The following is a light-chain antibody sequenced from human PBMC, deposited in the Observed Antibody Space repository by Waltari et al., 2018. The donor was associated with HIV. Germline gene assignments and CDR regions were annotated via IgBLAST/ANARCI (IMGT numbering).Light chain of an antibody. J-gene: IGLJ3*02. CDR2: GNN. CDR1: GSNIGSNT. CDR3: AAWDDSLNGLWV. V-gene: IGLV1-44*01. Sequence: QSVLPQPPSTSGTSGQRVTISFSGSGSNIGSNTVNWYQHLPGTAPKLLIYGNNQRPSGVPDRFSGSKSGTSASLAISGLQSEDEADYYCAAWDDSLNGLWVFGGGTKLTVL.